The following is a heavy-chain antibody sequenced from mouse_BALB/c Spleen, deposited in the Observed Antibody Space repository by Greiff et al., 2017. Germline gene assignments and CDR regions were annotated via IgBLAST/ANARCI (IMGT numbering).Heavy chain of an antibody. CDR1: GFTFSDYY. D-gene: IGHD3-3*01. CDR3: ARGGTGDAMDY. V-gene: IGHV5-4*02. Sequence: EVKLVESGGGLVKPGGSLKLSCAASGFTFSDYYMYWVRQTPEKRLEWVATISDGGSYTYYPDSVKGRFTISRDNAKNNLYLQMSSLKSEDTAMYYCARGGTGDAMDYWGQGTSVTVSS. J-gene: IGHJ4*01. CDR2: ISDGGSYT.